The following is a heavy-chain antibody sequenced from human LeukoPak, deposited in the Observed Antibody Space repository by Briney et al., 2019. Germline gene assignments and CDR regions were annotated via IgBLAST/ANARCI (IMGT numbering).Heavy chain of an antibody. CDR2: MNPNSGNT. CDR1: GYTFTNYD. J-gene: IGHJ4*02. V-gene: IGHV1-8*03. Sequence: ASVKVSCKASGYTFTNYDVNWVRQATGQGHEWMGWMNPNSGNTGYAQKFQGRVTITRNTSISTAYMELSSLRSEDTAVYYCARGPSWSGSHYYLDYWGQGTLVTVSS. D-gene: IGHD1-26*01. CDR3: ARGPSWSGSHYYLDY.